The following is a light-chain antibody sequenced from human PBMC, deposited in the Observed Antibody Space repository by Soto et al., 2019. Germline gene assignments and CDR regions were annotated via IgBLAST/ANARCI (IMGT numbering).Light chain of an antibody. CDR2: GIS. Sequence: EIVMTQSPATLSVSPGERATLSCRASQSVSSNLAWYQQKPGQPPRLLIYGISSRANGIPDRFSGSGSGTDFTLTISRLEPEDFAVYYCQQYGTSPALTFGGGTKVDI. J-gene: IGKJ4*01. CDR3: QQYGTSPALT. CDR1: QSVSSN. V-gene: IGKV3-20*01.